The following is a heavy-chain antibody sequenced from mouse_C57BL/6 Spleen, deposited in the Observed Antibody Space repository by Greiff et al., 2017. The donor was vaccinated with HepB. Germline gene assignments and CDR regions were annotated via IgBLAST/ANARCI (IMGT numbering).Heavy chain of an antibody. CDR2: ISDGGSYT. J-gene: IGHJ3*01. V-gene: IGHV5-4*01. CDR3: ARSLLGRDWFSY. Sequence: EVQVVESGGGLVKPGGSLKLSCAASGFTFSSYAMSWVRQTPEKRLEWVATISDGGSYTYYPDNVKGRFTISRDNAKNNLYLQMSHLKSEDTAMYYCARSLLGRDWFSYWGQGALVTVSA. CDR1: GFTFSSYA. D-gene: IGHD4-1*01.